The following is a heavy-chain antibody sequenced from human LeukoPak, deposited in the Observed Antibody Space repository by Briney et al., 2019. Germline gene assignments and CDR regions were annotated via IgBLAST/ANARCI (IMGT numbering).Heavy chain of an antibody. V-gene: IGHV4-39*01. CDR3: ARHGGRYNWSPSD. CDR2: ITYSGTT. D-gene: IGHD1-20*01. CDR1: GDSISSSTYSTTYY. J-gene: IGHJ4*02. Sequence: SETLSLTCTVSGDSISSSTYSTTYYWGWIRQPPGKGLEWIGSITYSGTTHYNASLKSRVTISVDTSTNQFSLRLSSVTAADTAVYFCARHGGRYNWSPSDWGQGTLVTVSS.